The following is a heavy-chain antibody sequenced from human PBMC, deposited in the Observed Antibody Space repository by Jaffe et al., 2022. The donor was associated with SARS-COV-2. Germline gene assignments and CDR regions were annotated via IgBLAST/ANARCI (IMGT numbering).Heavy chain of an antibody. Sequence: EVQLVESGGGLVQPGGSLRLSCAASGFTFSSYWMSWVRQAPGKGLEWVANIKQDGSEKYYVDSVKGRFTISRDNAKNSLYLQMNSLRAEDTAVYYCARDFLPGIAAAGYYYYGMDVWGQGTTVTVSS. J-gene: IGHJ6*02. CDR2: IKQDGSEK. CDR3: ARDFLPGIAAAGYYYYGMDV. D-gene: IGHD6-13*01. CDR1: GFTFSSYW. V-gene: IGHV3-7*03.